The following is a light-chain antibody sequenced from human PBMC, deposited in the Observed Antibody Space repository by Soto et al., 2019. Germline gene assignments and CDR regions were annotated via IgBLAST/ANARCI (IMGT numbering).Light chain of an antibody. V-gene: IGLV2-11*01. CDR3: CSYAGSYTYV. J-gene: IGLJ1*01. CDR2: DVN. CDR1: SSDVGSYKY. Sequence: QSALTQPRSVSGSPGQSVTISCTGTSSDVGSYKYVSWYQQLPGKAPKLMIYDVNQRPSGVPDRFSGSRSGNTASLTISGLQAEDEADYYCCSYAGSYTYVFGTGTKLTVL.